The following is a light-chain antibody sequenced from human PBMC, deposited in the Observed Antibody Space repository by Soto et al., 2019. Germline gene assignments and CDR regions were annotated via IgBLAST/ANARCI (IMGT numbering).Light chain of an antibody. Sequence: MHLPQSPSFFSASVGDRLTITCRTSQAVPNNMAWYQQKPGKPPKLLIYEESTLHSGVPSRFSGRKSGTQFTRTIDSLQPEDFATYYCQQVKSYPRTFGGGTKVDIK. CDR1: QAVPNN. J-gene: IGKJ4*01. V-gene: IGKV1-9*01. CDR3: QQVKSYPRT. CDR2: EES.